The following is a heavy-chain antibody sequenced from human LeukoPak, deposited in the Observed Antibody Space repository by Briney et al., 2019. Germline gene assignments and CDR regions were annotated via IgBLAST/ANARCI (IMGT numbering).Heavy chain of an antibody. CDR1: GFTFSDYY. CDR2: ISSSGSTI. D-gene: IGHD2-8*01. CDR3: ARPRRGYCTNGVCSLVDP. Sequence: GGSLRLSRAASGFTFSDYYMTWIRQAPGKGLEWVSYISSSGSTIYYADSVKGRFTISRDNAKNSLYLQMNSLRAEDTAVYYCARPRRGYCTNGVCSLVDPWGQGTLVTVSS. V-gene: IGHV3-11*04. J-gene: IGHJ5*02.